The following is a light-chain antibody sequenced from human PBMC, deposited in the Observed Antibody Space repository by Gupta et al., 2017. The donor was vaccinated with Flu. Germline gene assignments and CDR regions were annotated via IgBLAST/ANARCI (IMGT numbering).Light chain of an antibody. J-gene: IGKJ1*01. CDR2: KAS. CDR1: QSISSW. V-gene: IGKV1-5*03. CDR3: QQDNSPWT. Sequence: DIQMPQSPSTLSASVGDRVTITCRASQSISSWLAWYQQKPGKAPKLLIYKASSLESGVPSRFSGSGSGTEFTLTISSLQPDDFATYYCQQDNSPWTFGQGTKVEIK.